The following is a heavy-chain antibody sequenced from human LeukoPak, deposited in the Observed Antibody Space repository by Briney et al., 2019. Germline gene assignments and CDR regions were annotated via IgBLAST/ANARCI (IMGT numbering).Heavy chain of an antibody. V-gene: IGHV3-48*04. CDR2: ISSSSSTR. CDR1: GFTFSSYS. CDR3: GKIPKDHYYDSSGPFDY. Sequence: GGSLRLSCAASGFTFSSYSMNWVRQAPGKGLEWGSYISSSSSTRYYADSVKGRFTISRDNAKNSLYLQMNSLRAEDTAVYYRGKIPKDHYYDSSGPFDYWGQGTLVAVSS. D-gene: IGHD3-22*01. J-gene: IGHJ4*02.